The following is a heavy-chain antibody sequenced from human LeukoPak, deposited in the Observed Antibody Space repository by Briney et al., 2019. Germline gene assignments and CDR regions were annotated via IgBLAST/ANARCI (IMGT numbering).Heavy chain of an antibody. CDR1: GFTFSTYS. V-gene: IGHV3-7*05. J-gene: IGHJ4*02. CDR3: ARGGGLYRY. Sequence: GGSLRLSCAASGFTFSTYSMSWVRQAPGKGLQWVANIKQDGSRTYCVDSVRGRFTISRDNAKNSLYLQMNSLRAEDTAVYYCARGGGLYRYWGQGTLVTVSS. CDR2: IKQDGSRT. D-gene: IGHD4-23*01.